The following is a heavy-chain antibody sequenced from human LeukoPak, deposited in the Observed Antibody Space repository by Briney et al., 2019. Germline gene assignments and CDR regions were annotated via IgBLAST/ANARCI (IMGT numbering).Heavy chain of an antibody. V-gene: IGHV3-48*04. CDR3: ARDGSSIAARTGLDY. CDR2: ISSSSSTI. CDR1: GFTFSSYS. Sequence: GGSLRLSCAASGFTFSSYSMNWVHQAPGKGLEWVSYISSSSSTIYYADSVKGRFTISRDNAKNSLYLQMNSLRAEDTAVYYCARDGSSIAARTGLDYWGQGTLVTVSS. J-gene: IGHJ4*02. D-gene: IGHD6-6*01.